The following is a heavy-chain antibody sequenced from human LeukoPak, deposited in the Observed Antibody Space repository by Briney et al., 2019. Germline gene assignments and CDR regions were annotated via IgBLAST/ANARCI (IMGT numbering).Heavy chain of an antibody. CDR1: GFTFSSYG. V-gene: IGHV3-30*02. D-gene: IGHD2-15*01. CDR3: AKVFLKVVVATNWFDP. J-gene: IGHJ5*02. CDR2: IRYDGSNK. Sequence: GGSLRLSCAASGFTFSSYGMHWVRQAPGKGLEWVAFIRYDGSNKYYADSVKGRFTISRDNSKNTLYLQMNSLRAEDTAVYYCAKVFLKVVVATNWFDPWAREPWSPSPQ.